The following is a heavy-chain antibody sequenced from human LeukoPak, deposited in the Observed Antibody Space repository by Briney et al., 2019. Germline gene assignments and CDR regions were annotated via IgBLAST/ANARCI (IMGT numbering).Heavy chain of an antibody. J-gene: IGHJ3*02. CDR3: ARRQGRRGIVGPTILKGAFDI. CDR2: INSRTTYI. Sequence: GGSLRLSCAASEFTFRNYSMNWVRQAPGMGLEWVSPINSRTTYIYYADSVKGRFTISRDDAKNSLYLQMNSLRAEDTAVYYCARRQGRRGIVGPTILKGAFDIWGQGTMVTVSS. CDR1: EFTFRNYS. V-gene: IGHV3-21*01. D-gene: IGHD1-26*01.